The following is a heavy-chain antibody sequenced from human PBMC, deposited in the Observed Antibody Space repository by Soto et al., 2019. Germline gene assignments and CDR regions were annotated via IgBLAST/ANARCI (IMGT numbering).Heavy chain of an antibody. V-gene: IGHV1-69*13. CDR1: GGTFSSYA. J-gene: IGHJ6*02. Sequence: ASVKVSCKASGGTFSSYAISWVRQAPGQGLEWMGGIIPIFGTANYAQKFQGRVTITADESTSTAYMELSSLRSEDTAVYYCATRKDIVVVPAAGIYGRYGMDVWGQGTTVTVSS. CDR3: ATRKDIVVVPAAGIYGRYGMDV. D-gene: IGHD2-2*01. CDR2: IIPIFGTA.